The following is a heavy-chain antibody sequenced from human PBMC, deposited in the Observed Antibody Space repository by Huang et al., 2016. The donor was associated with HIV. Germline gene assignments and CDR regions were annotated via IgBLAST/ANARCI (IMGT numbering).Heavy chain of an antibody. CDR3: ARILMYYNSSGYGFDY. Sequence: QVQLQQWGAGLLKPSETLSLTCAVYGGSFSGYYGSWIRQPPGKGLEWIGAINHSGSTNYNPSLKSRVTIAVDTSKNQFSLKLSSVTAADTAVYYCARILMYYNSSGYGFDYWGQGTLVTVSS. J-gene: IGHJ4*02. V-gene: IGHV4-34*01. D-gene: IGHD3-22*01. CDR1: GGSFSGYY. CDR2: INHSGST.